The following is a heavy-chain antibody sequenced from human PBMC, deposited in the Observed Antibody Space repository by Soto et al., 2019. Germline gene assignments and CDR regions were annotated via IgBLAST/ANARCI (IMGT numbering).Heavy chain of an antibody. CDR2: INAGNGNT. J-gene: IGHJ6*02. CDR1: GYTFTSYA. V-gene: IGHV1-3*01. D-gene: IGHD3-9*01. Sequence: ASVKVSCKASGYTFTSYAMHWVRQAPGQRLEWMGWINAGNGNTKYSQKFQGRVTITRDTSTSTAYMELRSLRSDDTAVYYCARDRPTKYYDIAMDVWGQGTTVTVSS. CDR3: ARDRPTKYYDIAMDV.